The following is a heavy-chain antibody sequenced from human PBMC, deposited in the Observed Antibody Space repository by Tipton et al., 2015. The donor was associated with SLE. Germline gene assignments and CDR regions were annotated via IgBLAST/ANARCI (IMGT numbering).Heavy chain of an antibody. CDR2: FYSSGST. J-gene: IGHJ3*02. CDR3: ARHPPIESYDSGGYYYGPGPNAFDI. V-gene: IGHV4-59*08. Sequence: TLSLTCTVSGGSISSYFWSWIRQPPGKGLEWIAYFYSSGSTNYNPSLKSRVTISVDTSKNQFSPKLSSVTAADTAVYYCARHPPIESYDSGGYYYGPGPNAFDIWGQGTMVTVSS. CDR1: GGSISSYF. D-gene: IGHD3-22*01.